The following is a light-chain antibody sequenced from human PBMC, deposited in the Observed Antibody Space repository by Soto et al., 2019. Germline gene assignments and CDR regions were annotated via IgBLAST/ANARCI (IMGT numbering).Light chain of an antibody. Sequence: ETVMTQSPATLSVSPAERATLSCWASQSVGNNLAWYQQKPGQAPRLLIHGASTRATGIPARFSGSGSGTEFTLAISSLQSEDFAVYYCQQYHNWPITFGQGTRLEIK. CDR3: QQYHNWPIT. J-gene: IGKJ5*01. CDR1: QSVGNN. V-gene: IGKV3-15*01. CDR2: GAS.